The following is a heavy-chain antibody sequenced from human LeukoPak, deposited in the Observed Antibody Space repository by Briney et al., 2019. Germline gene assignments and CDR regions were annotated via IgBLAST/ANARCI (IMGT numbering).Heavy chain of an antibody. V-gene: IGHV4-34*01. D-gene: IGHD1-26*01. Sequence: QSSETLSLTCAVYGGSFSGYYWSWIRQPPGKGLEWIGEINHSGSTNYNPSLKSRVTISVDTSKNQFSLKPSSVTAADTAVYYCARGVPAVAVMAGPRSGVADYWGQGTLVTVSS. CDR2: INHSGST. CDR3: ARGVPAVAVMAGPRSGVADY. CDR1: GGSFSGYY. J-gene: IGHJ4*02.